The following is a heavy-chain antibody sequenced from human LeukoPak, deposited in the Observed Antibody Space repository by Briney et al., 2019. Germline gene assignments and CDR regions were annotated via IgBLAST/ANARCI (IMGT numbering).Heavy chain of an antibody. J-gene: IGHJ4*02. D-gene: IGHD6-19*01. V-gene: IGHV4-61*01. CDR1: GGSVSSGSYY. Sequence: SETLSLTCTVSGGSVSSGSYYWSWIRQPPGKGLEWIGYICYSGSTNYNPSLKSRVTISVDTSKNQFSLKLSSVTAADTAVYYCASITVAAQGFYFDYWGQGTLVTVSS. CDR2: ICYSGST. CDR3: ASITVAAQGFYFDY.